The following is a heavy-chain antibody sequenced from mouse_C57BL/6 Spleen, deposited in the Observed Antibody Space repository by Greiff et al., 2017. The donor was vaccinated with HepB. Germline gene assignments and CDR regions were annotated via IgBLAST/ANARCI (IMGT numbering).Heavy chain of an antibody. CDR1: GYTFTSYW. J-gene: IGHJ3*01. V-gene: IGHV1-64*01. D-gene: IGHD1-1*01. CDR2: IHPNSGST. CDR3: YYGSSYSWFAY. Sequence: QVQLQQPGAELVKPGASVKLSCKASGYTFTSYWMHWVKQRPGQGLEWIGMIHPNSGSTNYNEKFKSKATLTVDKSSSTAYMQLSSLTSGDSAVYYCYYGSSYSWFAYWGQGTLVTVSA.